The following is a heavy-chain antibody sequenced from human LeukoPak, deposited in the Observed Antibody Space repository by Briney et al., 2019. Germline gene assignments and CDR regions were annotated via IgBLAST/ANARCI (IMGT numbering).Heavy chain of an antibody. CDR3: ARDQGAVAGTWAYYYGMDV. CDR2: IYYSGST. V-gene: IGHV4-59*01. CDR1: GGSISSYY. Sequence: PSETLSLTRTVSGGSISSYYWSWIRQPPGKGLEWIGYIYYSGSTNYNPSLKSRVTISVDTSKNQFSLKLSSVTAADTAVYYCARDQGAVAGTWAYYYGMDVWGQGTTVTVSS. D-gene: IGHD6-19*01. J-gene: IGHJ6*02.